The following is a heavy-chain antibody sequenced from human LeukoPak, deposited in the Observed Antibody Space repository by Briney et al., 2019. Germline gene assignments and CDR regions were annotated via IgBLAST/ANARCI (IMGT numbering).Heavy chain of an antibody. D-gene: IGHD5/OR15-5a*01. V-gene: IGHV3-23*01. CDR1: GFTFSNYA. CDR3: ARGDGVYVY. J-gene: IGHJ4*02. CDR2: IGGRETST. Sequence: PGESLRLSCAASGFTFSNYAMSWVRQTPGKGLEWVSAIGGRETSTYYADSVKGRFTISRDNSKNTLYLQMNSLRAEDTAVYYCARGDGVYVYWGQGTLVTVSS.